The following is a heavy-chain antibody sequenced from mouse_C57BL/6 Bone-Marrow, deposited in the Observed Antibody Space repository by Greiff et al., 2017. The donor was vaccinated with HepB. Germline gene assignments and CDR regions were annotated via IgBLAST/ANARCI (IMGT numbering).Heavy chain of an antibody. J-gene: IGHJ1*03. CDR2: IYPGSGST. D-gene: IGHD2-5*01. Sequence: VKLQQPGAELVKPGASVKMSCKASGYTFTSYWITWVKQRPGQGLEWIGDIYPGSGSTNYNEKFKSKATLTVDTSSSTAYMQLSSLTSEDSAVYYCARTYYSSWYFDVWGTGTTVTVSS. V-gene: IGHV1-55*01. CDR1: GYTFTSYW. CDR3: ARTYYSSWYFDV.